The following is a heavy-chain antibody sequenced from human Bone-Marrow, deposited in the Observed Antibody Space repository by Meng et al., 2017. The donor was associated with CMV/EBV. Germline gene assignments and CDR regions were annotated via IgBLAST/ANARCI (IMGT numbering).Heavy chain of an antibody. D-gene: IGHD2-15*01. CDR2: INSDGSST. V-gene: IGHV3-74*01. J-gene: IGHJ6*02. Sequence: GGPLRLSCAASGFTFSSYWMHWVRQAPGKGLVWVSRINSDGSSTSYADSVKGRFTISRDNAKNTLYLQMNSLRAEDTAVYYCARQRVDCSGGSCYYNYYYYGMDVWGQGTTVTVYS. CDR3: ARQRVDCSGGSCYYNYYYYGMDV. CDR1: GFTFSSYW.